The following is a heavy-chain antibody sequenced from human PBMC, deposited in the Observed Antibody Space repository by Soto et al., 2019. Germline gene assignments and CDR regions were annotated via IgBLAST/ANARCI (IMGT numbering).Heavy chain of an antibody. D-gene: IGHD5-12*01. J-gene: IGHJ6*02. CDR3: ARDSHLVATILYYYCGMDV. Sequence: GGSLRLSCAASGFTFSSYGMHWVRQAPGKGLEWVAVIWYDGSNKFYADSVKGRFTISRDNSKNTLYLQMNSLRAEDTAVYYCARDSHLVATILYYYCGMDVWGQGTTVTVSS. CDR1: GFTFSSYG. CDR2: IWYDGSNK. V-gene: IGHV3-33*01.